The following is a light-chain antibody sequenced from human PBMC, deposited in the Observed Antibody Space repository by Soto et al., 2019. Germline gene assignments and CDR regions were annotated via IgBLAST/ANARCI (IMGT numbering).Light chain of an antibody. Sequence: EIVMTQSPATLSVSPGERATLACRASQSVSSNLAWYQQTPGQAPRLLIYGASTRATGIPARFSGSGSGTEFTLTISSLQSEDFAVYYCQQYNNLPRTFGQGTKVEIK. CDR3: QQYNNLPRT. V-gene: IGKV3-15*01. CDR1: QSVSSN. J-gene: IGKJ1*01. CDR2: GAS.